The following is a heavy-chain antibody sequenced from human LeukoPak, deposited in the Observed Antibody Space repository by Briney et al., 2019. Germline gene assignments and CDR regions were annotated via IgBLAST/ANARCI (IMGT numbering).Heavy chain of an antibody. J-gene: IGHJ4*02. V-gene: IGHV3-30*02. CDR3: ARRAGAYSHPYDY. CDR1: GFTFSSYG. D-gene: IGHD4/OR15-4a*01. Sequence: LSGGSLRLSCAASGFTFSSYGMHWVRQAPGKGLEWVAFIRYDGSNKYYADSVKGRFTISRDNPKNTLYLQMNSLRADDTAVYYCARRAGAYSHPYDYWGQGTLVTVSS. CDR2: IRYDGSNK.